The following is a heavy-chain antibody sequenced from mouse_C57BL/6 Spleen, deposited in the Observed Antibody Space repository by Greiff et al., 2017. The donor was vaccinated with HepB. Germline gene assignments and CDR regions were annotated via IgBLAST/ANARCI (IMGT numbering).Heavy chain of an antibody. CDR3: ARSPRQLRLQRGYFDY. CDR1: GYTFTDYY. V-gene: IGHV1-75*01. Sequence: QVQLQQSGPELVKPGASVKISCKASGYTFTDYYINWVKQRPGQGLEWIGWIFPGSGSTYYNEKFKGKATLTVDKSSSTAYMLLSSLTSEDSAVYFCARSPRQLRLQRGYFDYWGQGTTLTVSS. J-gene: IGHJ2*01. CDR2: IFPGSGST. D-gene: IGHD3-2*02.